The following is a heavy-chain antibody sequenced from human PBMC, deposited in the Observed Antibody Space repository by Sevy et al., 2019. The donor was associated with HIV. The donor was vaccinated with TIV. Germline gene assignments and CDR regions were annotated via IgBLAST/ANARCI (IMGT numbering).Heavy chain of an antibody. V-gene: IGHV1-24*01. J-gene: IGHJ3*02. Sequence: ASVKVSCKVSGYTLTELSMHWVRQAPGKGLEWMGGFDPEDGETIYAQKFQGRVTMTEDTSTDTAYMELSSLGSEDTAVYYCATDGFDYSNAFDIWGQGTMVTVSS. CDR1: GYTLTELS. D-gene: IGHD4-4*01. CDR2: FDPEDGET. CDR3: ATDGFDYSNAFDI.